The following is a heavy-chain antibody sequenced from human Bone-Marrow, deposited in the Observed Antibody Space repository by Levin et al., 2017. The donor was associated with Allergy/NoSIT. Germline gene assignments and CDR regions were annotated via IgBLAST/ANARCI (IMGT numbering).Heavy chain of an antibody. Sequence: SETLSLTCTVSGGSINTYHWSWIRQAPGKGLEWVGNVHSTGTTNYNPSLKNRVTISVETSKNQFSLKLTSVTAADTGTHYCARGGAECGTYSVHWGRGTLVTVSS. CDR2: VHSTGTT. D-gene: IGHD2-21*01. CDR1: GGSINTYH. V-gene: IGHV4-59*01. J-gene: IGHJ4*02. CDR3: ARGGAECGTYSVH.